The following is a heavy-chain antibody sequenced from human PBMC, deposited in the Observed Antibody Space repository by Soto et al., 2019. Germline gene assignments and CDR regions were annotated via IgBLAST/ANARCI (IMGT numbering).Heavy chain of an antibody. CDR2: IWYDGSNK. V-gene: IGHV3-33*01. Sequence: QVQLVESGGGVVQPGRSLRLSCAASGFTFSSYGMHWVRQAPGKGLEWVAVIWYDGSNKYYADSVKGRFTISRDNSKNTLYLQMNSLRAEDTAVYYCARLDSSYYYHGMDVWGQGTTVTVSS. D-gene: IGHD2-21*01. J-gene: IGHJ6*02. CDR3: ARLDSSYYYHGMDV. CDR1: GFTFSSYG.